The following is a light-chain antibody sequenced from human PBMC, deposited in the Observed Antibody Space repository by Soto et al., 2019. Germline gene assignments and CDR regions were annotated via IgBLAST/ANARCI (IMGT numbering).Light chain of an antibody. J-gene: IGKJ5*01. CDR1: QGISNY. Sequence: DIQMTQSPSTLSASVGDRVTITCRASQGISNYLAWYQQKPGKVPKLLIYDASTLESGVPSRFSGSGSGTDFTLTISGLQPEDFSTYYWQQSYSTPPITFGQGTRLEIK. V-gene: IGKV1-39*01. CDR2: DAS. CDR3: QQSYSTPPIT.